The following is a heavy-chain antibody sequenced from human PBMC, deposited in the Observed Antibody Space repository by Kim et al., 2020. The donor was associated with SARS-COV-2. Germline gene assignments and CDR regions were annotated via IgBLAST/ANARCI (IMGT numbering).Heavy chain of an antibody. CDR2: ST. V-gene: IGHV3-23*01. J-gene: IGHJ4*02. CDR3: AKRLTFFDY. Sequence: STYYADSVKGRFTTSRDNSKNTRYLQMNSLRAEDTAVYYCAKRLTFFDYWGQGTLVTVSS.